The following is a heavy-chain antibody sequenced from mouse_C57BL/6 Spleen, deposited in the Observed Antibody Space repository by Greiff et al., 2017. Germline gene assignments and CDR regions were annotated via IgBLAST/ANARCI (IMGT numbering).Heavy chain of an antibody. CDR3: SRHEAPYGNWVAY. D-gene: IGHD2-10*02. CDR1: GYPLTEYP. V-gene: IGHV1-62-2*01. Sequence: QVQLQQSGAELVKPGASVKLSCKASGYPLTEYPIHRVKQRSGQGLEWVGWFYPGSGSIKYNEKFKDKAPLTADNSSSTVYMELSRLTSGDSAVYFCSRHEAPYGNWVAYWGQGTLVTVSA. CDR2: FYPGSGSI. J-gene: IGHJ3*01.